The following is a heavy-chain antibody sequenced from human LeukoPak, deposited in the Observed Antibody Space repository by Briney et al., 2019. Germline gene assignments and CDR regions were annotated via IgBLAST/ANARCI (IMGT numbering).Heavy chain of an antibody. CDR3: ARGKALDYYDSSGYYYYYYGMDV. CDR1: GYTFTGYY. D-gene: IGHD3-22*01. J-gene: IGHJ6*02. V-gene: IGHV1-2*02. CDR2: INPNSGGT. Sequence: ASVKVSCKASGYTFTGYYMHWVRQAPEQGLEWMGCINPNSGGTNYAQKFQGRVTMTRDTSISTAYMELSRLRSDDTAVYYCARGKALDYYDSSGYYYYYYGMDVWGQGTTVTVSS.